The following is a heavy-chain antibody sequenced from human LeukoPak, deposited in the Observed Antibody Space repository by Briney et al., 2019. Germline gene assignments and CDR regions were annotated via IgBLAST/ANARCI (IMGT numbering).Heavy chain of an antibody. CDR1: GFTFSSYA. CDR3: ARGDDGAAGFDY. Sequence: GGSLRLSCAASGFTFSSYAMSWVRQAPGKGLEWVSAISGSGGSTYYADSVKGRFTISRDNSKNTLYLQMNSLRSEDTAVYYCARGDDGAAGFDYWGQGTLVTVSS. V-gene: IGHV3-23*01. CDR2: ISGSGGST. D-gene: IGHD6-13*01. J-gene: IGHJ4*02.